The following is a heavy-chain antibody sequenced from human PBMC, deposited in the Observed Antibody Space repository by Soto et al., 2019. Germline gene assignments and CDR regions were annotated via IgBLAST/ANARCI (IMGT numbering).Heavy chain of an antibody. CDR2: ICPGDSDT. J-gene: IGHJ6*02. D-gene: IGHD6-13*01. Sequence: GESLKISCKGSGYSFTSYWIGWVRQMPGKGLEWMGIICPGDSDTRYSPSFQGQVTISADKSLSTAYLQWSSLKASDTAMYYCAKSAAGTEHPHYYYALDVWGQGTTVTVSS. CDR1: GYSFTSYW. CDR3: AKSAAGTEHPHYYYALDV. V-gene: IGHV5-51*01.